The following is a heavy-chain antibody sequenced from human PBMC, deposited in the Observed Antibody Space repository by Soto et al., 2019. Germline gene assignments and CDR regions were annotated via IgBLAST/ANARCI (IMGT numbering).Heavy chain of an antibody. CDR3: ARDIRTIFGVVITNNWFDP. J-gene: IGHJ5*02. CDR1: GFTFSSYG. V-gene: IGHV3-33*01. D-gene: IGHD3-3*01. Sequence: GGSLRLSCAASGFTFSSYGMHWVRQAPGKGLEWVAVIWYDGSNKYYADSVKGRFTISRDNSKKTLYLQMNSLRAEDTAVYYCARDIRTIFGVVITNNWFDPWGQGTLVTVSS. CDR2: IWYDGSNK.